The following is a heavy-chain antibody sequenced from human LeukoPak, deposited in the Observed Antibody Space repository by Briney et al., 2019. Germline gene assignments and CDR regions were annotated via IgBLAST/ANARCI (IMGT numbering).Heavy chain of an antibody. D-gene: IGHD4-11*01. CDR2: IFYDGGYK. V-gene: IGHV3-33*01. CDR1: GFTFRNHG. J-gene: IGHJ4*02. Sequence: GTSLRLSCAASGFTFRNHGMHWVRQAPGKGLEWVAVIFYDGGYKYYADSVKGRFTMPRDNSKNTLWLQMNSLRADDTAVYYCVRDRSYRYFDFWGPGTSVTVSS. CDR3: VRDRSYRYFDF.